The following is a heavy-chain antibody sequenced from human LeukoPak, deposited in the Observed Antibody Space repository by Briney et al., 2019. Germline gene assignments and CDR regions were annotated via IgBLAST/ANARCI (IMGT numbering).Heavy chain of an antibody. Sequence: SETLSLTCAVYGGSFSGYYWSWIRQPPGKGLEWIGEINHSGSTNYNPSLKSRVTISVDTSKNQFSLKLSSVTPEDTAVYYCARAEDTAMVYFDYWGQGTLVTVSS. CDR1: GGSFSGYY. CDR3: ARAEDTAMVYFDY. CDR2: INHSGST. V-gene: IGHV4-34*01. D-gene: IGHD5-18*01. J-gene: IGHJ4*02.